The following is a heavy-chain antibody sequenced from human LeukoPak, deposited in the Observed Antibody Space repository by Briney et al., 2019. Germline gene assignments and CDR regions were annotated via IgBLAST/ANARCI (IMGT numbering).Heavy chain of an antibody. CDR1: GFTFSSYS. CDR3: ARDTWQQLVLYYYYMDV. CDR2: ISGSSSYI. J-gene: IGHJ6*03. V-gene: IGHV3-21*01. Sequence: PGGSLRLSCAASGFTFSSYSMNWVRQAPGKGLEWVSSISGSSSYIYYADSVKGRFTISRDNAKNSLYLQMNSLRAEDTAVYYCARDTWQQLVLYYYYMDVWGKGTTVTVSS. D-gene: IGHD6-13*01.